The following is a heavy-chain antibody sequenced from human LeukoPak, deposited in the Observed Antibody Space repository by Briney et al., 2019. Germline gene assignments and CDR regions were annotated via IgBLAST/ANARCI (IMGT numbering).Heavy chain of an antibody. CDR2: IRYDGANK. J-gene: IGHJ3*02. D-gene: IGHD1-26*01. CDR3: AKDEGDSGIYYNAFDI. Sequence: GGSLRLSCAASGFTFSNYGIHWVRQAPGKGLEWVAFIRYDGANKYYADSVRGRFTISRDNSENTLYLQMNSLRAEDTAVYYCAKDEGDSGIYYNAFDIWGQGTMVTVSS. CDR1: GFTFSNYG. V-gene: IGHV3-30*02.